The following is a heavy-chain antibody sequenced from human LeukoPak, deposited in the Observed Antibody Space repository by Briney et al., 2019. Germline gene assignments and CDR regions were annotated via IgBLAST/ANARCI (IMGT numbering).Heavy chain of an antibody. CDR1: GFTVSSNS. CDR3: ARDRGYSYGSFDY. D-gene: IGHD5-18*01. CDR2: IYSGGST. J-gene: IGHJ4*02. V-gene: IGHV3-53*01. Sequence: GGSLRLSCTVSGFTVSSNSMSWVRQAPGKGLEWVSVIYSGGSTYYADSVKGRFTISRDNSKNTLYLQMNSLRAEDTAVYYCARDRGYSYGSFDYWGQGTLVTVSS.